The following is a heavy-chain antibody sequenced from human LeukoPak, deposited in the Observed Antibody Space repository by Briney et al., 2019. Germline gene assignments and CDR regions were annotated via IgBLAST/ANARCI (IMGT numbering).Heavy chain of an antibody. V-gene: IGHV4-38-2*02. CDR3: ARDREANWFDP. CDR1: GYFISSGYY. CDR2: IYHSGST. Sequence: SETLSLTCAVSGYFISSGYYWGWIRQPPEKGLEWIGSIYHSGSTYYNPSLKSRVTISMDTSKNQFSLKLTSVSAADTAVYYCARDREANWFDPWGQGTLVTVSS. J-gene: IGHJ5*02.